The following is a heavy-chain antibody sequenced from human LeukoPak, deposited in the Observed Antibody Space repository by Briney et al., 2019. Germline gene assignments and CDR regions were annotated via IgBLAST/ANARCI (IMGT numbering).Heavy chain of an antibody. V-gene: IGHV3-74*01. Sequence: SGGSLRLSCGASGFSFSSYWMHWVRQAPGKGLMWVSRVNNDGSSTTYADSVEGRFTISRDNARNTLYLQMNSLRAEDTPVYYCARSSYPYYFDYWGQGTLVTVSS. CDR1: GFSFSSYW. D-gene: IGHD6-19*01. CDR2: VNNDGSST. CDR3: ARSSYPYYFDY. J-gene: IGHJ4*02.